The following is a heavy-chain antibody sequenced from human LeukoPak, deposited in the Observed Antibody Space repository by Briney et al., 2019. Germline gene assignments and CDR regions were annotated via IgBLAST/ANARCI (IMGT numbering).Heavy chain of an antibody. V-gene: IGHV3-48*01. D-gene: IGHD4-17*01. CDR3: ARDWRYGDSY. Sequence: AGGSLRLSCAASGFTFSSYSMNWVRQAPGKGLEWVSYISSASNTIYYADSVKGRFTISRDNAKNSLYLQMNSLRAEDTAMYYCARDWRYGDSYWGQGTLVTVSS. J-gene: IGHJ4*02. CDR2: ISSASNTI. CDR1: GFTFSSYS.